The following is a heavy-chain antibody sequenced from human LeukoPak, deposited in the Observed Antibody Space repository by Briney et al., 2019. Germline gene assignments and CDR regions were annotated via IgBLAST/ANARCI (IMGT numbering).Heavy chain of an antibody. CDR1: GGSISSGGYS. CDR2: IYHSGST. Sequence: SETLSLTCAVSGGSISSGGYSWSWIRQPPGKGLEWIGYIYHSGSTYYNPSLKSRVTISVDRSKNQFSLKLSSVTAADTAVYYCAREDNWNPFDYWGQGTLVTVSS. CDR3: AREDNWNPFDY. J-gene: IGHJ4*02. D-gene: IGHD1-20*01. V-gene: IGHV4-30-2*01.